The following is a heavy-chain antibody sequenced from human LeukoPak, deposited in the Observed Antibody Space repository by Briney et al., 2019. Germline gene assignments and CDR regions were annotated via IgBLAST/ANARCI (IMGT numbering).Heavy chain of an antibody. J-gene: IGHJ4*02. CDR1: GFTFSSYG. Sequence: GGSLRLSCAASGFTFSSYGMHWVRQAPGKGLEWVAFIRYDGSNKYYADSVKGRFTISRDNSKNTLYLQMNSLRAEDTAVYYCAKDLIRVSTRSTFDYWGQGTLVTVSS. D-gene: IGHD5/OR15-5a*01. CDR2: IRYDGSNK. V-gene: IGHV3-30*02. CDR3: AKDLIRVSTRSTFDY.